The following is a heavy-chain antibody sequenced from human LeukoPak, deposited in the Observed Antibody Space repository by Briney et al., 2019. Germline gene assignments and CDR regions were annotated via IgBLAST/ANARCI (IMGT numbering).Heavy chain of an antibody. D-gene: IGHD3-22*01. J-gene: IGHJ6*02. CDR2: IHTSGST. V-gene: IGHV4-61*02. Sequence: PSQTLSLTCTVSGGSISSGSYYWSWIRQPAGKGLEWIGRIHTSGSTNYNPSFKSRVIISVDRSKNQFSLKLSSVTAADTAVYYCARQQNYYDSSGYSVAYGMDVWGQGTTVTVSS. CDR3: ARQQNYYDSSGYSVAYGMDV. CDR1: GGSISSGSYY.